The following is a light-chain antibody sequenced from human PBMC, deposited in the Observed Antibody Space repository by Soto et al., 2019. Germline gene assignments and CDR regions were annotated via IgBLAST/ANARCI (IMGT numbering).Light chain of an antibody. J-gene: IGKJ1*01. CDR2: GAS. Sequence: EIVLTQSPGTMSLSPGERATLSCRASQSISSNYLAWYQQKPGQAPRLLIYGASGRATGIPDRFSGSGSGTDFTLTIRRLEPEDFAVYYCQQYGSSLPWTFGQGTKVKIK. CDR1: QSISSNY. V-gene: IGKV3-20*01. CDR3: QQYGSSLPWT.